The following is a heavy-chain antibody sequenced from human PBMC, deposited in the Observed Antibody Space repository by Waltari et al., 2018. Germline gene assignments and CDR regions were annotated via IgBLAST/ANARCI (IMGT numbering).Heavy chain of an antibody. V-gene: IGHV1-2*06. CDR3: ASRGITMVQGVINYFDY. CDR2: INPNSGGT. Sequence: QVQLVQSGAEVKKPGASVKVSCKASGYTFTGYYMHWVRQAPGQGLEWMGRINPNSGGTNYAQKFQGRVTMIRDTSISTAYMELSRLRSDDTAVYYCASRGITMVQGVINYFDYWGQGTLVTVSS. J-gene: IGHJ4*02. CDR1: GYTFTGYY. D-gene: IGHD3-10*01.